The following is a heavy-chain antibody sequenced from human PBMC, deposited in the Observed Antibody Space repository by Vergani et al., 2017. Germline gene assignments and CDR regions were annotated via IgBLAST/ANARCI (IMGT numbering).Heavy chain of an antibody. CDR2: IIPIFGTA. Sequence: QVQLVQSGAEVKKPGSSVKVSCKASGGTFSSYAISWVRQAPGQGLEWMGGIIPIFGTANYAQKFQGRVTMTADKSTSTAYMELSSLRSEDTAVYYCASNYDSSGYRSYFDYWGQGTLVTVSS. CDR1: GGTFSSYA. D-gene: IGHD3-22*01. V-gene: IGHV1-69*06. CDR3: ASNYDSSGYRSYFDY. J-gene: IGHJ4*02.